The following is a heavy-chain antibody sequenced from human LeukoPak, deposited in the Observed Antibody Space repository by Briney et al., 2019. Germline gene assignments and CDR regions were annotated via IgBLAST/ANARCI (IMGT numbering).Heavy chain of an antibody. CDR2: ISGSGGST. CDR1: GFTFSSYA. V-gene: IGHV3-23*01. D-gene: IGHD3-22*01. Sequence: GGSLRLSCAASGFTFSSYAMSWVRQAPGKGLEWVSAISGSGGSTYYADSVKGRFTISRDNSKNTLYLQMNSLRAEDTAVYYCAKGGVPRNYYDGRAEISNWGQGTLVTVSS. CDR3: AKGGVPRNYYDGRAEISN. J-gene: IGHJ4*02.